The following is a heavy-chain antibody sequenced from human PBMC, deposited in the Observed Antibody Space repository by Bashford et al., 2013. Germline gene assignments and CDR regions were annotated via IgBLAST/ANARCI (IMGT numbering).Heavy chain of an antibody. CDR3: ARGGSSIAARENWFDP. D-gene: IGHD6-6*01. CDR1: GGTFSSYA. J-gene: IGHJ5*02. CDR2: IIPIFGTA. Sequence: SVKVSCKASGGTFSSYAISWVRQAPGQGLEWMGGIIPIFGTANYAQKFQGRVTITADESTSTAYMELSSLRSEDTAVYYCARGGSSIAARENWFDPWGQGTLVTVSS. V-gene: IGHV1-69*13.